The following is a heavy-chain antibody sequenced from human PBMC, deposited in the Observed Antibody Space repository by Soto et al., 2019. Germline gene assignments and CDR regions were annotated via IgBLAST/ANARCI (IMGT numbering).Heavy chain of an antibody. CDR3: ARNSYYDSSGYLYGMDV. D-gene: IGHD3-22*01. CDR2: ISSSSSYI. V-gene: IGHV3-21*01. Sequence: GGSLRLSCAAPGFTFSSYSMNWVRQAPGKGLEWVSSISSSSSYIYYADSVKGRFTISRDNAKNSLYLQMNSLRAEDTAVYYCARNSYYDSSGYLYGMDVWGQGTTVTVSS. CDR1: GFTFSSYS. J-gene: IGHJ6*02.